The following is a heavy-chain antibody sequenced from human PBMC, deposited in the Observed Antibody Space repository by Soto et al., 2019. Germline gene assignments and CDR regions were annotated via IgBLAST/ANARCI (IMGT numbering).Heavy chain of an antibody. CDR1: GYTFTSYY. J-gene: IGHJ2*01. CDR3: ARDSRRTTRGGPYGDYAWYCDL. D-gene: IGHD4-17*01. CDR2: INPSAGST. V-gene: IGHV1-46*01. Sequence: ASVRVSCKASGYTFTSYYMHWVRQAPGQGLEWMGIINPSAGSTSYAQKFQGRVTMTRDTSTRTVYMELSSLRSEDTAVYYCARDSRRTTRGGPYGDYAWYCDLWGRGTLVTVSS.